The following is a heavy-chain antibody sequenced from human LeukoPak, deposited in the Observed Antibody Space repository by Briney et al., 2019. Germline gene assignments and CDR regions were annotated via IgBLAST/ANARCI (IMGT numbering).Heavy chain of an antibody. CDR3: ARDGPGQKSNFDF. CDR1: GYTFTDYF. J-gene: IGHJ4*02. Sequence: ASMKVSCKASGYTFTDYFIHWVRQAPGQGLEWMGWINPKSGDTNSAQNFQGRVTMTRDTSINTVYMHLHRLRFDDTAVYYCARDGPGQKSNFDFWGQGTLVTVSS. V-gene: IGHV1-2*02. CDR2: INPKSGDT.